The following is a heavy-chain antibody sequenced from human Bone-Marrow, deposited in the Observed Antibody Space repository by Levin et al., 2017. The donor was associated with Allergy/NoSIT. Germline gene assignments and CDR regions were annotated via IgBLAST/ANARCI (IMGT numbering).Heavy chain of an antibody. CDR2: IRSKANSYAT. Sequence: GESLKISCAASGFTFSGSAMHWVRQASGKGLEWVGRIRSKANSYATAYAASLKGRFTISSDDSKNTAYLQLNGLEPEDTAVYCCTGPQGLDTGIYFSYFDPWGQGTLVTVSS. CDR1: GFTFSGSA. D-gene: IGHD1-26*01. CDR3: TGPQGLDTGIYFSYFDP. J-gene: IGHJ5*02. V-gene: IGHV3-73*01.